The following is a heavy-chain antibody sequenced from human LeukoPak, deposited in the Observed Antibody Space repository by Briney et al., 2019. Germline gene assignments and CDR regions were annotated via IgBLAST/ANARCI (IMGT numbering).Heavy chain of an antibody. CDR3: ASSSGSPSDFDY. Sequence: ASVKVSCKASGYTFTNYDINWVRQATGQGLEWMGWMNPNSGNTDCAQKFQGRVTMTRNTSISTAYMELSSLRSEDTAVYYCASSSGSPSDFDYWGQETLVTVSS. CDR1: GYTFTNYD. D-gene: IGHD1-26*01. CDR2: MNPNSGNT. V-gene: IGHV1-8*01. J-gene: IGHJ4*02.